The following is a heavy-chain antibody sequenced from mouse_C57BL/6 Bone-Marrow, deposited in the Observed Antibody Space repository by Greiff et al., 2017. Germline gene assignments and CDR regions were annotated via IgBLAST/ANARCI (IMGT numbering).Heavy chain of an antibody. Sequence: DVKLVASGGDLVKPGGSLKLSCAASGFTFSSYGMYWVRQTPDKRLEWVATISSGGSYTYYPDSVKGRFTISRDNAKNTLYLQMSSLKSEDTAMYYYARGPTVEIAYWGQGTLVTVSA. CDR1: GFTFSSYG. V-gene: IGHV5-6*02. J-gene: IGHJ3*01. CDR3: ARGPTVEIAY. CDR2: ISSGGSYT. D-gene: IGHD1-1*01.